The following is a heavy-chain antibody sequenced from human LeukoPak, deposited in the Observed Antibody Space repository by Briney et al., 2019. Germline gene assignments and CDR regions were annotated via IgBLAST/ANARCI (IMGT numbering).Heavy chain of an antibody. J-gene: IGHJ5*02. CDR3: ARPRRGSYHNWFDP. D-gene: IGHD1-26*01. Sequence: ASVKVSCKASGYTFTSYDINWVRQATGQGLEWMGWMNPNSGNTGYAQKFQGRVTITGNTSISTAYMELSSLRSEDTAVYYCARPRRGSYHNWFDPWGQGTLVTVSS. V-gene: IGHV1-8*03. CDR1: GYTFTSYD. CDR2: MNPNSGNT.